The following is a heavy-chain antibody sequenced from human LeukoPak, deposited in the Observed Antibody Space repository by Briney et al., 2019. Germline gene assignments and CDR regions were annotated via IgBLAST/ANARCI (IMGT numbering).Heavy chain of an antibody. D-gene: IGHD2-15*01. CDR1: GFTFDDYA. J-gene: IGHJ6*03. V-gene: IGHV3-43*02. CDR2: ISGDGGST. Sequence: PGGSLRLSCAASGFTFDDYAMHWVRQAPGKGLEWVSLISGDGGSTYYADSVKGRFTISRDNSKNSLYLQMNSLRTEDTALYYCAKAVCSGGSCRSKYYYYYMDVWGKGTTVTVSS. CDR3: AKAVCSGGSCRSKYYYYYMDV.